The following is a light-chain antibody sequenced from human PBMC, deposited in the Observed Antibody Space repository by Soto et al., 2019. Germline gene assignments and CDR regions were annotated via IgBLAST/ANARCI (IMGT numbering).Light chain of an antibody. V-gene: IGLV2-11*01. CDR1: SSDVGTYNY. Sequence: QSALTQPRSVSESPGQSVTIYCTGTSSDVGTYNYVSWYQQHPGKAPKLMIYDVSKRPSGVPDRFSGSKSGNTASLTISGLQAEDEADYYCCSYAGSYTLYVFGTGTKVTVL. CDR3: CSYAGSYTLYV. CDR2: DVS. J-gene: IGLJ1*01.